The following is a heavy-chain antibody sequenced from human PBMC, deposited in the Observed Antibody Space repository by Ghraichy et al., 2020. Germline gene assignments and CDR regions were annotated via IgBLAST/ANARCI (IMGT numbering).Heavy chain of an antibody. CDR3: TTDGSRGYDILTGYPLAERPWVDY. V-gene: IGHV3-15*01. J-gene: IGHJ4*02. CDR1: GFTFSNAW. CDR2: IKSKTDGGTT. D-gene: IGHD3-9*01. Sequence: LSLTCAASGFTFSNAWMSWVRQAPGKGLEWVGRIKSKTDGGTTDYAAPVKGRFTISRDDSKNTLYLQMNSLKTEDTAVYYCTTDGSRGYDILTGYPLAERPWVDYWGQGTLVTVSS.